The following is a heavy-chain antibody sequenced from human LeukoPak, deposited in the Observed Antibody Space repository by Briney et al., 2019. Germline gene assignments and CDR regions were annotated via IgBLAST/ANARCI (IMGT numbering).Heavy chain of an antibody. D-gene: IGHD2-2*01. J-gene: IGHJ4*02. V-gene: IGHV4-39*07. CDR1: GGSISSSSYY. CDR3: ARNREDIVVVPAAFDY. CDR2: IYYSGST. Sequence: PSEALSLTCTVSGGSISSSSYYWGWIRQPPGKGLGWIGSIYYSGSTYYNPSLRSRVTISVDTSKNQFSLKLSSVAAADTAVYYCARNREDIVVVPAAFDYWGQGTLVTVSS.